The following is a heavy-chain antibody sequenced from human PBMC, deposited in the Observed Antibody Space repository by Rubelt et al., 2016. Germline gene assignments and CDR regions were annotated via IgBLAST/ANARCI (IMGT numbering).Heavy chain of an antibody. V-gene: IGHV1-24*01. D-gene: IGHD2-15*01. CDR3: ATVSCSGGSCYSLSLGY. CDR2: FDPEDSET. J-gene: IGHJ4*02. Sequence: WVRQAPGKGLEWMGGFDPEDSETIYAQKFQGRVTMTEDTSTDTAYMELSSLRSEDTAVYYCATVSCSGGSCYSLSLGYWGQGTLVTVSS.